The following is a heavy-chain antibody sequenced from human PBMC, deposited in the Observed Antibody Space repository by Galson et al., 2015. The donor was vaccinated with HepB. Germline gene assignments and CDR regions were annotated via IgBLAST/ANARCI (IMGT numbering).Heavy chain of an antibody. V-gene: IGHV3-21*01. Sequence: SLRLSCAASGFTFSSYSMNWVRQAPGKGLEWVSSISSSSSYIYYADSVKGRFTISRDNAKNSLYLQMNSLRAEDTAVYYCAREISGFKAGADYWGQGTLVTVSS. D-gene: IGHD5-12*01. CDR1: GFTFSSYS. CDR2: ISSSSSYI. CDR3: AREISGFKAGADY. J-gene: IGHJ4*02.